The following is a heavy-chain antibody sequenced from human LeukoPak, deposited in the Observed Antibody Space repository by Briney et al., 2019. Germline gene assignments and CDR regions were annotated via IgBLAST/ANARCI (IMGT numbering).Heavy chain of an antibody. D-gene: IGHD5-24*01. CDR2: NYHSGST. CDR1: GGSISSGDYS. V-gene: IGHV4-30-2*01. J-gene: IGHJ3*01. CDR3: ARGGWLQDAFDV. Sequence: TLSLTCAVSGGSISSGDYSWSWIRQPPGKGLEWIGYNYHSGSTYYNPSLKSRVTISVDRSKNLFSLKLSSVTAADTAVYYCARGGWLQDAFDVWGQGTMVTVSS.